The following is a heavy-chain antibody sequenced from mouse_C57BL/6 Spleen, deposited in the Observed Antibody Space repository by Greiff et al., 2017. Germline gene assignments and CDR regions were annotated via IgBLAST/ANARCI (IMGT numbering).Heavy chain of an antibody. CDR1: GFNIKNTY. CDR2: IDPANGNT. J-gene: IGHJ2*01. Sequence: VQLQQSVAELVRPGASVKLSCTASGFNIKNTYMHWVKQRPEQGLEWIGRIDPANGNTKYAPKFQGKDTITADTSSNTAYLQLSRLTSEDTASYYCARGNYGSSYFDYWGQGTTLTVSS. CDR3: ARGNYGSSYFDY. D-gene: IGHD1-1*01. V-gene: IGHV14-3*01.